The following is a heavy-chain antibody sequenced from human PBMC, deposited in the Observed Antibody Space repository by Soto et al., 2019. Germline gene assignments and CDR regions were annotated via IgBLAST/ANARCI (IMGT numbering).Heavy chain of an antibody. CDR1: GDTFTSYD. D-gene: IGHD3-3*01. J-gene: IGHJ6*02. CDR3: ARVLSWASYYDFWSGYYNYYYYGMDV. V-gene: IGHV1-8*01. CDR2: MNPNSGNT. Sequence: SVKVCCKSPGDTFTSYDINWVRQATGQGLEWMGWMNPNSGNTGYAQKFQGRVTMTRNTSISTAYMELSSLRSEDTAVYYCARVLSWASYYDFWSGYYNYYYYGMDVWGQGTTVTVSS.